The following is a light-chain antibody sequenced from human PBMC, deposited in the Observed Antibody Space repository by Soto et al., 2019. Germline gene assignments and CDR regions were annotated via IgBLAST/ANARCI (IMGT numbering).Light chain of an antibody. Sequence: QLVLTQPPSASGTPGQRVTISCSGSSSNIGSNTVNWYQQLPGTAPKLLIYSNNQRSSGVPDRFSGSKSGTSASLAISGLQSEDEADYYCAAWDDSLNGHVFGTGTKLTVL. V-gene: IGLV1-44*01. CDR1: SSNIGSNT. J-gene: IGLJ1*01. CDR2: SNN. CDR3: AAWDDSLNGHV.